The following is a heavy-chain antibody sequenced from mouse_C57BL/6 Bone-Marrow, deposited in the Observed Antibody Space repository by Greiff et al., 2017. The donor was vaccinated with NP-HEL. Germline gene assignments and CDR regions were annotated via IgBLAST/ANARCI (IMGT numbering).Heavy chain of an antibody. CDR3: ARRITTVGYAMDY. Sequence: DVMLVESGGGLVQPGGSLKLSCAASGFTFSDYYMYWVRQTPEKRLEWVAYISNGGGSTYYPDTVKGRFTISRDNAKNTLYLQMSRLKSEDTAMYYCARRITTVGYAMDYWGQGTSVTVSS. CDR1: GFTFSDYY. CDR2: ISNGGGST. V-gene: IGHV5-12*01. J-gene: IGHJ4*01. D-gene: IGHD1-1*01.